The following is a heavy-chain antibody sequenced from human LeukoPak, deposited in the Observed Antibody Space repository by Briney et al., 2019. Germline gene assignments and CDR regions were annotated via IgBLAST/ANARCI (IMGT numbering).Heavy chain of an antibody. CDR1: GYTFTSLD. Sequence: ASVKVSCKASGYTFTSLDISWVRQAKGHGLEWLGWMSPKNGYTGYAQKSRGRVTITRDTSESIGYMELSRLRSDVTAVYYCARVHPGYKSAFLRAFDMWGQGTMVIVSS. D-gene: IGHD1-14*01. CDR3: ARVHPGYKSAFLRAFDM. V-gene: IGHV1-8*03. J-gene: IGHJ3*02. CDR2: MSPKNGYT.